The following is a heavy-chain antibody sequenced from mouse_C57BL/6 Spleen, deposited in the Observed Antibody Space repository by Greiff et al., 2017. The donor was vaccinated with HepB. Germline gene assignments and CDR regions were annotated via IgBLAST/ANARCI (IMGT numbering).Heavy chain of an antibody. Sequence: VQLKESGPGLVQPSQSLSITCTVSGFSLTSYGVHWVRQSPGKGLEWLGVIWRGGSTDYTAAFMSRLSITKDNSKSQVFFKMNSLQADDTAIYYCAKMGEISALYLDYWGQGTTLTVSS. CDR3: AKMGEISALYLDY. V-gene: IGHV2-5*01. D-gene: IGHD1-2*01. J-gene: IGHJ2*01. CDR1: GFSLTSYG. CDR2: IWRGGST.